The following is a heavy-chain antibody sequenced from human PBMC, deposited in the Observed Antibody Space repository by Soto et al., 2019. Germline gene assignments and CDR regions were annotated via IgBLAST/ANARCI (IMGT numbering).Heavy chain of an antibody. Sequence: GGSLRLSCAASGFSFSKAWMSWVRLTPGKGLEWVGRIKNKTDGWTTDYPAPVRGRFTISRDDSRSTLYLQMNSLRSEDTGVYYCAKDRKYLANPGYHFDSWGQGTQVTVSS. D-gene: IGHD5-18*01. CDR2: IKNKTDGWTT. CDR3: AKDRKYLANPGYHFDS. V-gene: IGHV3-15*01. J-gene: IGHJ4*02. CDR1: GFSFSKAW.